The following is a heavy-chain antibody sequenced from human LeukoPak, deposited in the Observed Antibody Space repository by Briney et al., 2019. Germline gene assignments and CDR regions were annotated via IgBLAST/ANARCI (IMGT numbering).Heavy chain of an antibody. CDR3: AKDQGSTSFDY. Sequence: PGRSLRLSCAASGFTFSSYAMHWVRQAPGKGLEWVAVISYDGSNKYYADSVKGRFTISRDNSKNTLYLQMNSLRAEDTAVYYCAKDQGSTSFDYWGQGTLVTVSS. CDR1: GFTFSSYA. J-gene: IGHJ4*02. V-gene: IGHV3-30*04. CDR2: ISYDGSNK. D-gene: IGHD2-2*01.